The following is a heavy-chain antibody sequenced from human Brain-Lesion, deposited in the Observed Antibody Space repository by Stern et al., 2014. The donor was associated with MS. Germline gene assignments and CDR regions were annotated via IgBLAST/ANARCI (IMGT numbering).Heavy chain of an antibody. D-gene: IGHD1-14*01. CDR3: ARDITGSSAYFAY. Sequence: VQLVQSGGELVQPGKSLRLSCAAFGFTFDDYAFHWVRHAHGAGLEGVGGISRNSGSIGYYDPVHGRLTTSSDNTYNYQYFHMHSLRPEDAALYDCARDITGSSAYFAYWGQGTLVTVSS. J-gene: IGHJ4*02. CDR2: ISRNSGSI. CDR1: GFTFDDYA. V-gene: IGHV3-9*01.